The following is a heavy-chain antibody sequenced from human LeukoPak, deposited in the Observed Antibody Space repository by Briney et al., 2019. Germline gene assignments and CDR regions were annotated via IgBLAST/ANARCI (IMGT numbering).Heavy chain of an antibody. CDR3: TRDHYYGSGSYMDV. V-gene: IGHV3-49*03. CDR2: IRSKAYGGTT. D-gene: IGHD3-10*01. Sequence: GGSLRLSCAASGFTFSDYYMSWIRQAPGKGLEWVGFIRSKAYGGTTEYAASVKGRFTISRDDSKSIAYLQMNSLKTEDTAVYYCTRDHYYGSGSYMDVWGKGTTVTVSS. J-gene: IGHJ6*03. CDR1: GFTFSDYY.